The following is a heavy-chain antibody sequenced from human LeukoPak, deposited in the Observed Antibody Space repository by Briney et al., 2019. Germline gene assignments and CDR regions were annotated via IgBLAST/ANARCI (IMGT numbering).Heavy chain of an antibody. CDR1: GGSISSGDCY. Sequence: PSQTLSLTCTVSGGSISSGDCYLSWIRQPPGEGLEWIGYIYYSGSTYYNPSLKSRVTISVDTSKNQFSLKLSSVTAADTAVYYCAREPPTFWSGSSDAFDIWGQGTMVTVSS. CDR3: AREPPTFWSGSSDAFDI. V-gene: IGHV4-30-4*08. J-gene: IGHJ3*02. CDR2: IYYSGST. D-gene: IGHD3-3*01.